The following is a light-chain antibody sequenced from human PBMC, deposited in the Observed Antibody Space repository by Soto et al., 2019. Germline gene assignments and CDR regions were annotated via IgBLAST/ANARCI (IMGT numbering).Light chain of an antibody. CDR2: DDN. CDR1: DSSIGAGYD. J-gene: IGLJ1*01. V-gene: IGLV1-51*01. Sequence: QSVLTQPPSVSGAPGQRVTISCTGSDSSIGAGYDVHWYQQLPGTPPKVLIYDDNKRPSGIPDRFSGSKSGTSATLGITGFQTGDEADYYCGSWDSSLSAYVFGTGTKVTVL. CDR3: GSWDSSLSAYV.